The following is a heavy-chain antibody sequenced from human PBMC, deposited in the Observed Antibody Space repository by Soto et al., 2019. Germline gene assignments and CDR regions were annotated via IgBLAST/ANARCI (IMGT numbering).Heavy chain of an antibody. CDR1: GFTFSTYA. CDR3: ARDKSPYSSGWHNRHFDY. CDR2: ISYDGSNK. Sequence: QVQLVESGGGVVQPGRSLRLSCAASGFTFSTYAMHWVRQAPGKGLEWVAVISYDGSNKNYADSVKGRFTISRDNSKNTLYLQMNSRRAEDTAVYYCARDKSPYSSGWHNRHFDYGGQGTLVTVSS. V-gene: IGHV3-30-3*01. J-gene: IGHJ4*02. D-gene: IGHD6-19*01.